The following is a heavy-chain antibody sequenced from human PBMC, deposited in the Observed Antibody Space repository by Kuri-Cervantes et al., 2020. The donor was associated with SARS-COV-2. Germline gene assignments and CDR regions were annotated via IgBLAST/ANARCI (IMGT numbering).Heavy chain of an antibody. Sequence: SCGASGFSFRSYWMSWVRQAPGKGLVWVSRINSDGSSTSYADSVKGRFTISRDNAKNTLYLQMNSLRAEDTAVYYCARDAPDYGDYYFDYWGQGTLVTVSS. CDR1: GFSFRSYW. D-gene: IGHD4-17*01. CDR3: ARDAPDYGDYYFDY. J-gene: IGHJ4*02. CDR2: INSDGSST. V-gene: IGHV3-74*01.